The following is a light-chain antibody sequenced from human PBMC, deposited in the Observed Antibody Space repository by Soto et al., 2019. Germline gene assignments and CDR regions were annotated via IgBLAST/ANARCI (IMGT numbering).Light chain of an antibody. CDR2: DTS. CDR1: QTISSW. Sequence: DIQMTQSPSSLSASVGDRVTITCRASQTISSWLAWYQQKPGSAPKLLIYDTSSLRSGVPSRFSGSASGTDFTLTISNLQPNDSATYYCQQATSFPRTFGQGTKVEIK. V-gene: IGKV1-12*01. CDR3: QQATSFPRT. J-gene: IGKJ1*01.